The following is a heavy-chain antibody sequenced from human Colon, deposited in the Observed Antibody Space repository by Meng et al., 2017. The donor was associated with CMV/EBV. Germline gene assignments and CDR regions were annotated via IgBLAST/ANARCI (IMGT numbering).Heavy chain of an antibody. CDR1: GGPFKGFH. J-gene: IGHJ6*02. V-gene: IGHV4-34*10. Sequence: LSCAVSGGPFKGFHWNWIRQSPGKGLEWIGEIRHSGLTSHNPSLKSRITMSLDTSKSQFYLEVRSVVAADTAVYYCARQRENYYYYGMDVWSHGTMVTVSS. CDR3: ARQRENYYYYGMDV. CDR2: IRHSGLT. D-gene: IGHD5-24*01.